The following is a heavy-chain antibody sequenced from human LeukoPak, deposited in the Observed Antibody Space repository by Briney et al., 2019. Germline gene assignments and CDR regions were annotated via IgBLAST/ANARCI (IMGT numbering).Heavy chain of an antibody. CDR2: ISYDGSNK. J-gene: IGHJ4*02. Sequence: GGSLRLSCAASGFTFSNYGMYYVRQAPGKGLEWVAVISYDGSNKYYADSVKGRFTISRDNSKNTLYLQMNSLRAEDTAVYYCAKDRRWAAAGGDYFDYWGQGTLVTVSS. CDR3: AKDRRWAAAGGDYFDY. CDR1: GFTFSNYG. D-gene: IGHD6-13*01. V-gene: IGHV3-30*18.